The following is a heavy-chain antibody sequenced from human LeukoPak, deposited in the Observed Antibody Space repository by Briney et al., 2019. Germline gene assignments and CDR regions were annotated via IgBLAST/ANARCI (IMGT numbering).Heavy chain of an antibody. D-gene: IGHD6-19*01. V-gene: IGHV1-18*01. CDR1: GYTFTSYG. Sequence: GASVKVSCKASGYTFTSYGISWVRQAPGQGLEWMGWISAYNGNTNYAQKLQGRVTMTTDTSTSTAYMELRSLRSDDTAVYYCARDIRIRYSSGWYLYWGQGTPVTVSS. CDR3: ARDIRIRYSSGWYLY. CDR2: ISAYNGNT. J-gene: IGHJ4*02.